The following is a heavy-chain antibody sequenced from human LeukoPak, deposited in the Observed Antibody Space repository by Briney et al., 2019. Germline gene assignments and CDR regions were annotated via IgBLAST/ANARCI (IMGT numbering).Heavy chain of an antibody. CDR2: VNTDNTKS. CDR3: AMSVEMAAIPSFDY. J-gene: IGHJ4*02. Sequence: ASVKVSCKTSGHIFTTHYIHWMHQAPGQRLEWLGRVNTDNTKSEYSQKFQGRVIITRDTSASTAYMEMSGLRSEDTAMYYCAMSVEMAAIPSFDYWGQGTLVTVSS. CDR1: GHIFTTHY. D-gene: IGHD5-24*01. V-gene: IGHV1-3*04.